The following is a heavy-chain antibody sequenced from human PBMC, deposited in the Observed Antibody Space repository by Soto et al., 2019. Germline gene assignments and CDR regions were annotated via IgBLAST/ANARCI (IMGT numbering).Heavy chain of an antibody. D-gene: IGHD3-16*01. Sequence: GASVKVSCKASGYTFSDFDINWLRQASGQGPEWMGWMNAKSGDTFFAQRFQGKFNMTWDTSLSTAYMEVGSLTSDDTAMYYCARGNPFNYAGFDVWGQGTTVTVSS. V-gene: IGHV1-8*01. J-gene: IGHJ6*02. CDR1: GYTFSDFD. CDR3: ARGNPFNYAGFDV. CDR2: MNAKSGDT.